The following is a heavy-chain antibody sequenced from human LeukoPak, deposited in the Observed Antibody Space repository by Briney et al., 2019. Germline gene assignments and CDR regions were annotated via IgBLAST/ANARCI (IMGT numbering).Heavy chain of an antibody. CDR3: ARQEIRYFQH. V-gene: IGHV4-39*01. Sequence: SETLSLTCTVSGGSISSSSYYWGWIRQPPGKGLEWIGSIYYSGSTYYNPSLKSRATISVDTSKNQFSLKLSSVTAADTAVYYCARQEIRYFQHWGQGTLVTVSS. J-gene: IGHJ1*01. CDR2: IYYSGST. CDR1: GGSISSSSYY. D-gene: IGHD5-24*01.